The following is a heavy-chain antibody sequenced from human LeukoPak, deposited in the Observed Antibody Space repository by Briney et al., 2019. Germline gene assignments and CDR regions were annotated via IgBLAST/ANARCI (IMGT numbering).Heavy chain of an antibody. Sequence: ASVKVSCKASGYTFTGYYMHWVRQAPGQGLEWMGWINPNSGGTNYAQKLQGRVTMTTDTSTSTAYMELRSLRSDDTAVYYCARDLGGYEPASWFDPWGQGTLVTVSS. V-gene: IGHV1-2*02. CDR1: GYTFTGYY. J-gene: IGHJ5*02. D-gene: IGHD5-12*01. CDR3: ARDLGGYEPASWFDP. CDR2: INPNSGGT.